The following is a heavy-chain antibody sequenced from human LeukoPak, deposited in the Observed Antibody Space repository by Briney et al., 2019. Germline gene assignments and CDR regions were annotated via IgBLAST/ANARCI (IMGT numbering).Heavy chain of an antibody. V-gene: IGHV3-7*01. Sequence: GGSLRLSCAASGFTFSTDWMSWDREAPGEGRGWVANIKQDGSEKYYVDSVKGRFTISRDNAKNSLYLQMNSLRAEDTALYYCARDKIVGATHFDYWGQGTLVTVSS. CDR2: IKQDGSEK. D-gene: IGHD1-26*01. CDR1: GFTFSTDW. CDR3: ARDKIVGATHFDY. J-gene: IGHJ4*02.